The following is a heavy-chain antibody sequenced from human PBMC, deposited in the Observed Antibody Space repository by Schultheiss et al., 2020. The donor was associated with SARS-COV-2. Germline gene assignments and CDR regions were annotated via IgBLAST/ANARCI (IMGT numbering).Heavy chain of an antibody. D-gene: IGHD2-2*01. CDR3: ARDRDIVVVPAAIGY. CDR2: ISWNSGSI. V-gene: IGHV3-9*01. Sequence: GGSLRLSCTASGFTFGDYAMHWVRQAPGKGLEWVSGISWNSGSIGYADSVKGRFTISRDNAKNSLYLQMNSLRAEDTAVYYCARDRDIVVVPAAIGYWGQGTLVTVSS. CDR1: GFTFGDYA. J-gene: IGHJ4*02.